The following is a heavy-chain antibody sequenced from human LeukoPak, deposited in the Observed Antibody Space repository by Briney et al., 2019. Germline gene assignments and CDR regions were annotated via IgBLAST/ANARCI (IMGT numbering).Heavy chain of an antibody. CDR1: GGSIRSYY. J-gene: IGHJ5*02. CDR2: IYTSGST. CDR3: ARDREAVANWGYDWFDP. D-gene: IGHD7-27*01. Sequence: SETLSLTCTVSGGSIRSYYWSWIRQPAGKGLEWIGRIYTSGSTNYNPSLKSRVTMSVDTSKNQFSLKLSSVTAADTAVYYCARDREAVANWGYDWFDPWGQGTLVTVSS. V-gene: IGHV4-4*07.